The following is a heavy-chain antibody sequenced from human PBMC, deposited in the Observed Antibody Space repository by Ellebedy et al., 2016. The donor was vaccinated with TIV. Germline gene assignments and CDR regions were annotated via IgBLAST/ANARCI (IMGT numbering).Heavy chain of an antibody. CDR1: GFTFSSYA. CDR2: ISGSGGST. V-gene: IGHV3-23*01. CDR3: AKKIYCSSHFDY. D-gene: IGHD2-15*01. J-gene: IGHJ4*02. Sequence: GGSLRLXXAASGFTFSSYAMSWVRQAPGKGLEWVSAISGSGGSTYYADSVKGRFTISRDNSKNTLYLQMNSLRAEDTAVYYCAKKIYCSSHFDYWGQGTLVTVSS.